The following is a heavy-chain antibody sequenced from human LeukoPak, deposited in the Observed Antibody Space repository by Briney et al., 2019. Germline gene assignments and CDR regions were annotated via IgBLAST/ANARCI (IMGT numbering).Heavy chain of an antibody. CDR1: GFTVSRNY. Sequence: GGSLRLSCAASGFTVSRNYMNWVRQAPGKGLERVSGLYRGGSTYYADSVEGRFTISRDNSKNTLSLQMNSLRADDTAVYYCARGFANSDYTLDYWGQGTLVTVSS. J-gene: IGHJ4*02. V-gene: IGHV3-53*01. D-gene: IGHD4-11*01. CDR3: ARGFANSDYTLDY. CDR2: LYRGGST.